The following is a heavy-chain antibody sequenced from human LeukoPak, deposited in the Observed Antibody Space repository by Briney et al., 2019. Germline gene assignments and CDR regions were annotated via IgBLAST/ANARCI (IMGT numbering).Heavy chain of an antibody. Sequence: SETLSLTCTVSGGSISSGSYYWSWIRQPAGKGLEWIGRIYTSGSTNYNPSLKSRVTISVDTSKNQFSLKLSSVTAADTAVYYCATTQLGLIDYWGQGTLVTVSS. CDR1: GGSISSGSYY. V-gene: IGHV4-61*02. D-gene: IGHD6-6*01. J-gene: IGHJ4*02. CDR2: IYTSGST. CDR3: ATTQLGLIDY.